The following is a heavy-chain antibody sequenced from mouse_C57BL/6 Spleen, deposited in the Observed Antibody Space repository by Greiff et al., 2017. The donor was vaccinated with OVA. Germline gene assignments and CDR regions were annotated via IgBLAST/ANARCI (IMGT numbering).Heavy chain of an antibody. Sequence: QVQLQQPGAELVRPGSSVKLSCKASGYTFTSYWMAWVKQRPGQGLEWIGNIYPADSDTHYNQKFKDKATLTVDISSSTAYMQLSSLTSEDSAVYYCARMHYGSSYGYFDVWGTGTTVTVSS. CDR2: IYPADSDT. V-gene: IGHV1-61*01. J-gene: IGHJ1*03. CDR3: ARMHYGSSYGYFDV. CDR1: GYTFTSYW. D-gene: IGHD1-1*01.